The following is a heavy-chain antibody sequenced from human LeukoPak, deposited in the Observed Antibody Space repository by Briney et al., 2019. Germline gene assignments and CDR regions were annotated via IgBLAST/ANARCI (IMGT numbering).Heavy chain of an antibody. J-gene: IGHJ4*02. Sequence: PGRSLRLSCAASGFTFSSYGMHWVRQAPGRGLEWVAVISYDGSNKYYADSVKGRFTISRDNSKNTLYLQMNSLRAEDTAVYYCVKYQRSFDYWGQGTLVTVSS. V-gene: IGHV3-30*03. CDR2: ISYDGSNK. D-gene: IGHD2-2*01. CDR3: VKYQRSFDY. CDR1: GFTFSSYG.